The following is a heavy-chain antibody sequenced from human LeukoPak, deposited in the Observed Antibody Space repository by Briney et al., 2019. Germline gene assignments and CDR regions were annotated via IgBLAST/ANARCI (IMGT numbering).Heavy chain of an antibody. CDR2: ICNSGRTI. Sequence: PRPCPRLSLSAAGSTFSDYYMRWIRQAPRERLEWVSYICNSGRTIYYADSVKGRFTISRDNAKNSVYLQMNNLGAEDTAVYYCARDRLGDYDHSGYYDKWGQGTLVTVSS. CDR1: GSTFSDYY. D-gene: IGHD3-22*01. J-gene: IGHJ4*02. CDR3: ARDRLGDYDHSGYYDK. V-gene: IGHV3-11*01.